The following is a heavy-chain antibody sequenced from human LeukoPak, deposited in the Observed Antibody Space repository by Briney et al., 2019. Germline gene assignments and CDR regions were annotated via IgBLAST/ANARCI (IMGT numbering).Heavy chain of an antibody. CDR1: GFNFDDYA. J-gene: IGHJ3*02. D-gene: IGHD2-2*01. CDR3: AREYCSSTSCYAFDI. V-gene: IGHV3-9*01. Sequence: LPGRSLRLSCAASGFNFDDYAMHWVRQPPGKGLEWVSGISWNSGSIGYADSVKGRFTISRDNAKNSLYLQMNSLRAEDTAVYYCAREYCSSTSCYAFDIWGQGTMVTVSS. CDR2: ISWNSGSI.